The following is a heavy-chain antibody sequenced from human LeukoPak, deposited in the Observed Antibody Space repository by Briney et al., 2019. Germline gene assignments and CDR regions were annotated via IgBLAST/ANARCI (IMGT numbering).Heavy chain of an antibody. V-gene: IGHV6-1*01. Sequence: SQTLSLTCAISGDSVSSNSAAGNWIRQSPSRGLERLGRTYYRSKWYNDYAVSVKSRITINPDTSKNQFSLQLNSVTPEDTAVYYCASEVIEQQLAYWGQGTLVTVSS. CDR1: GDSVSSNSAA. CDR3: ASEVIEQQLAY. CDR2: TYYRSKWYN. J-gene: IGHJ4*02. D-gene: IGHD6-13*01.